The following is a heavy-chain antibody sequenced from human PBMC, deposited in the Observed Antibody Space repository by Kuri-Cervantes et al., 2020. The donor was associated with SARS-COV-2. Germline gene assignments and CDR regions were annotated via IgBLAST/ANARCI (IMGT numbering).Heavy chain of an antibody. CDR2: ITPFNGNT. CDR3: ARSGPGAISREDGACDI. Sequence: SVKVSCKASGYDFTYRFLHWVRQAPGQALEWMGWITPFNGNTNYAQKFQGRVTITRDRSMNTAYMELSSLRSEDTAMYYCARSGPGAISREDGACDIWGQGTMVTVSS. CDR1: GYDFTYRF. J-gene: IGHJ3*02. V-gene: IGHV1-45*02. D-gene: IGHD5-24*01.